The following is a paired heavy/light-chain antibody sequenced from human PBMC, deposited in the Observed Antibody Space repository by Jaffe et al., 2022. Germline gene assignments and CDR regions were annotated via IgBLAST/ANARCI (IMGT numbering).Light chain of an antibody. CDR2: GAS. CDR3: HQYGISRA. J-gene: IGKJ1*01. CDR1: QSISNSY. Sequence: DIVLTQSPGTLSLSPGERATLSCRASQSISNSYLSWYQQKVGQAPRLLIYGASSRATGIPDRFSGSGSGTDFTLTISRLEPEDFAVYYCHQYGISRAFGQGTKVEIK. V-gene: IGKV3-20*01.
Heavy chain of an antibody. CDR2: VSHTGIT. CDR3: ARATITMIRGGLHYWMDV. V-gene: IGHV4-34*01. D-gene: IGHD3-10*01. Sequence: QVQLQEWGAGLLKPSETLSLTCAVYGGSLSGYYWTWIRQSPGKGLEWIGEVSHTGITKYNPSLKSRVTISGDTSKNQFSLKLSSVSAADTDVYYCARATITMIRGGLHYWMDVWGKGTTVTVSS. CDR1: GGSLSGYY. J-gene: IGHJ6*04.